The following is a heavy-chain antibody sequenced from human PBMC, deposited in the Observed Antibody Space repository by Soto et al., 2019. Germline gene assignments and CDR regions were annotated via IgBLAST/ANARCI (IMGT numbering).Heavy chain of an antibody. CDR3: GRDEVRNGVGV. CDR1: GFTFSNFW. Sequence: PGGTLRLSCVASGFTFSNFWMSWVRQSPGKGLEWVANIKGDGSEKRYVDSVKGRLTISRDNAKNSVYLQMNSLRVEDTAPYYCGRDEVRNGVGVWGQGTTVTVSS. V-gene: IGHV3-7*01. CDR2: IKGDGSEK. J-gene: IGHJ6*02.